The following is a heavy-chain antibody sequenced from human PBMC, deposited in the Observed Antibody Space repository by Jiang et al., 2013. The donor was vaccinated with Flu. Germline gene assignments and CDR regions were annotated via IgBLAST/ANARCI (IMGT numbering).Heavy chain of an antibody. J-gene: IGHJ4*02. Sequence: QASREGAWSGSSAISGSGGSTYYADSVKGRFTISRDNSKNTLYLQMNSLRAEDTAVYYCAKHDSSGWYGTDYWGQGTLVTVSS. D-gene: IGHD6-19*01. CDR2: ISGSGGST. V-gene: IGHV3-23*01. CDR3: AKHDSSGWYGTDY.